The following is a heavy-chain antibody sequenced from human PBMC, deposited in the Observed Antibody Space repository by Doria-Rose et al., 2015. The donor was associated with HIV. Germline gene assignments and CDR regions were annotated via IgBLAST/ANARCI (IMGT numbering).Heavy chain of an antibody. CDR3: VMMPHY. Sequence: QVQLQDSGPGLVKPSETLSLTCTVSGASISSDNYWGWIRQPPGKGLEWIGSYYSSGRTYYNPSLKSRVTISADTSKNQFSLNLSSLTAADMAVYYCVMMPHYWGQGTLVTVSS. J-gene: IGHJ4*02. V-gene: IGHV4-38-2*02. D-gene: IGHD3-16*01. CDR2: YYSSGRT. CDR1: GASISSDNY.